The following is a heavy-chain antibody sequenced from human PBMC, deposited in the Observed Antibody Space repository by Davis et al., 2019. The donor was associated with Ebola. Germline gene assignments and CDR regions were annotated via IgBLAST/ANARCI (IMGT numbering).Heavy chain of an antibody. V-gene: IGHV3-66*02. CDR3: ATTQWLREFDN. Sequence: GESLKISCAASGYTVSSNHMSWVRQAPGKGLEWVSVIYAHSSAYADSVRCRFIIPRDNSNNTLYLEMNSLRVDDTAVYYCATTQWLREFDNWGQGTLVTVSS. D-gene: IGHD6-19*01. J-gene: IGHJ4*02. CDR2: IYAHSS. CDR1: GYTVSSNH.